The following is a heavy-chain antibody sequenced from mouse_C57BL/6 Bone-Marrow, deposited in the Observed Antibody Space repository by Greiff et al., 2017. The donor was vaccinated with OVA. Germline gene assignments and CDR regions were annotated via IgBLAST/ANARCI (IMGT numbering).Heavy chain of an antibody. CDR2: INPNYGTT. CDR1: GYSFTDYH. D-gene: IGHD4-1*01. Sequence: VHVKQSGPGLVKPGASVKISCKASGYSFTDYHMNWVKQSNGKSLEWIGVINPNYGTTSYNQKFQGKATLTVDQSSSTAYMQLNSLTSEDSAVYYCARSNWDGFAYWGQGTLVTVSA. V-gene: IGHV1-39*01. J-gene: IGHJ3*01. CDR3: ARSNWDGFAY.